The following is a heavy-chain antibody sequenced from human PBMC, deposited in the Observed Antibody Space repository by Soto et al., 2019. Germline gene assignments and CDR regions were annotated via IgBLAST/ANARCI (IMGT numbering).Heavy chain of an antibody. V-gene: IGHV4-39*07. D-gene: IGHD4-17*01. J-gene: IGHJ4*02. CDR1: GDSISSSIYY. CDR3: ARSQTTVTSYDY. Sequence: SETLSLTCTVSGDSISSSIYYWGWIRQPPGKGLEWIGTISYYGSTYYNTSLKSRVTISVDRSKNQFSMKLSSVTAADTVVYYCARSQTTVTSYDYWGQGTLVTVSS. CDR2: ISYYGST.